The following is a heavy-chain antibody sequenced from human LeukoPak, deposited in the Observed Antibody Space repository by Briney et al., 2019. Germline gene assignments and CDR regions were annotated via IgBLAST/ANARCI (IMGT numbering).Heavy chain of an antibody. J-gene: IGHJ4*02. CDR2: IYPGDSDT. D-gene: IGHD3-16*02. CDR1: GYRFTTHW. V-gene: IGHV5-51*01. Sequence: GESLKISCKGSGYRFTTHWIGWVRQMPGKGLEWMGIIYPGDSDTRYSPSLQGQVTISADKSISTAYLQWSSLKASDTAMYYCARQGLGELSLPFDYWGQGTLVTVSS. CDR3: ARQGLGELSLPFDY.